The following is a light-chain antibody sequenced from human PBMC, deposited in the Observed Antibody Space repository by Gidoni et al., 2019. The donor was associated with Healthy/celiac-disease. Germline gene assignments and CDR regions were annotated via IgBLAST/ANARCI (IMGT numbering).Light chain of an antibody. CDR3: QQSYSNLQGQYT. CDR1: QSISSY. V-gene: IGKV1-39*01. CDR2: AAS. J-gene: IGKJ2*01. Sequence: DHPKTQSPTSLSASVGERVTIPCRASQSISSYLNWYQQTPGKAPKLLIYAASSLQSGVPSMFSGSGSGTDFTLTIISLQPEDFATYYSQQSYSNLQGQYTFGQVTKLEIK.